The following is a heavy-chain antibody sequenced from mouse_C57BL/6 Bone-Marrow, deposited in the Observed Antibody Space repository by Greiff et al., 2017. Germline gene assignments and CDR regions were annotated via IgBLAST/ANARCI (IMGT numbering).Heavy chain of an antibody. D-gene: IGHD2-12*01. CDR1: GYTFTDYY. J-gene: IGHJ2*01. Sequence: EVKLMESGPELVKPGASVKISCKASGYTFTDYYMNWVQQSHGKSLEWLGDINPNNGGTSYNQKFKGKATLTVDKFSSKAYMELRSLTSEDSAGYYCARENDWYYCDYWGQGTTLTVSS. V-gene: IGHV1-26*01. CDR2: INPNNGGT. CDR3: ARENDWYYCDY.